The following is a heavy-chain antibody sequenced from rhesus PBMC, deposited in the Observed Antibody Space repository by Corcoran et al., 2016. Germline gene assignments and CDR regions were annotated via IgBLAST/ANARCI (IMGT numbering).Heavy chain of an antibody. Sequence: EVQWVGAGGGLAQPGGLLRLSCAAPGFTVRSAWLIWVGQTPGKGLEWISAINSGGGSTYYADSVKGRFTITRDNSKNTLSLQMNSLRAEDTAVYYCAKDYAYGSNRYGLDSWGQGVVVTVSS. J-gene: IGHJ6*01. CDR2: INSGGGST. CDR1: GFTVRSAW. V-gene: IGHV3S42*01. CDR3: AKDYAYGSNRYGLDS. D-gene: IGHD4-29*01.